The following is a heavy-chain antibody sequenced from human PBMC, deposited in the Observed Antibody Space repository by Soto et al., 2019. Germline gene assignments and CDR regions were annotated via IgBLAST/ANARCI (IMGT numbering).Heavy chain of an antibody. Sequence: SETQSLTCPVSGGSISSRSHYWGWIRQSPGKHLEWIGSSFYRGSTHYNPSLKTRVTISVDTSKNQVSLKLYSVTAADTAVYYCATADGFGVVTPFFEYWGQGILVTVSS. CDR3: ATADGFGVVTPFFEY. CDR2: SFYRGST. CDR1: GGSISSRSHY. V-gene: IGHV4-39*01. D-gene: IGHD3-3*01. J-gene: IGHJ4*02.